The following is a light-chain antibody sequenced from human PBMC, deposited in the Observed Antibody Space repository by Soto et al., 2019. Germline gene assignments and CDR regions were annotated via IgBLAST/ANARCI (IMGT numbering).Light chain of an antibody. V-gene: IGKV3-20*01. J-gene: IGKJ2*01. Sequence: EIMLTQSPDTLSLSPGERATLSCRASRSVTFGYLAWYQQKPGQSPRLLFSAVSSRAPGIPDRFSASGSGTDFTLTISRLEPEDFAVYYCQQYNTSPPFTFGQGTRLEIK. CDR1: RSVTFGY. CDR3: QQYNTSPPFT. CDR2: AVS.